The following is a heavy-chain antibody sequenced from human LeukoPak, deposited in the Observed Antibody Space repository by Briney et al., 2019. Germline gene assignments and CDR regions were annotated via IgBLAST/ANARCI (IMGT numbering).Heavy chain of an antibody. D-gene: IGHD6-13*01. CDR1: GFTFSDYY. CDR2: ISGSGSTI. J-gene: IGHJ6*02. V-gene: IGHV3-11*01. Sequence: GGSLRLSCAASGFTFSDYYMSWIRQAPGKGLEWVSYISGSGSTIYYADSVKGRFTISRDNAKNSLYLQMNSLRAEDTAVYYCARDLQQLVRRSYYYYYGMDVWGQRTTVTVSS. CDR3: ARDLQQLVRRSYYYYYGMDV.